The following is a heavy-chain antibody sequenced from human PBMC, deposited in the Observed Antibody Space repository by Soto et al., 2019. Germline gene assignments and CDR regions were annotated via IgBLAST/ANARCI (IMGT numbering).Heavy chain of an antibody. CDR2: ISGSGSIT. Sequence: QVQLVEAGGGLGKPGGSLRLSCAASGFTFSDYYMSLFRQAPGKGLGWVSYISGSGSITHDADSVKGRFTISRDNAKNSLYLQMNSLRAEDTAIYYCARVGSTLAAGTPDYWGQGTLVTVSS. CDR1: GFTFSDYY. V-gene: IGHV3-11*01. D-gene: IGHD6-13*01. CDR3: ARVGSTLAAGTPDY. J-gene: IGHJ4*02.